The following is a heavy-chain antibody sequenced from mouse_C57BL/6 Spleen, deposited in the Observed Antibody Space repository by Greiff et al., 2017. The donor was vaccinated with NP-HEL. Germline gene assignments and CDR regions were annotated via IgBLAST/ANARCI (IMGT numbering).Heavy chain of an antibody. CDR2: IHPNSGST. V-gene: IGHV1-64*01. CDR1: GYTFTSYW. J-gene: IGHJ3*01. CDR3: ARFGGSSYGFAY. D-gene: IGHD1-1*01. Sequence: VQLQQSGAELVKPGASVKLSCKASGYTFTSYWMHWVKQRPGQGLEWIGMIHPNSGSTNYNEKFKSKATLTVDKSSSTAYMQLSSLTSEDSAVYYCARFGGSSYGFAYWGQGTLVTVSA.